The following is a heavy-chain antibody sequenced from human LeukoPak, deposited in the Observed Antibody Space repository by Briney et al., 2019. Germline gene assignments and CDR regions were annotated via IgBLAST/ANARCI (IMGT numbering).Heavy chain of an antibody. Sequence: SETLSLTCTVSGGSISSGGYYWSWIRQPPGKGLEWIGYIYRSGSTYYNPSLKSRVTISVDRSKNQFSLKLSSVTAADTAAYYCARHVSYYYMDVWDKGTTVTVSS. CDR3: ARHVSYYYMDV. J-gene: IGHJ6*03. D-gene: IGHD3-16*01. CDR1: GGSISSGGYY. CDR2: IYRSGST. V-gene: IGHV4-30-2*01.